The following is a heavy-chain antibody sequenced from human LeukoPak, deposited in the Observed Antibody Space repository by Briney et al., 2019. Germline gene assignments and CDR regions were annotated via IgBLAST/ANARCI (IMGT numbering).Heavy chain of an antibody. Sequence: SETLSLTCTVSGGSISTYYWSWIRLPPGKGLEWIGYIYYTGATYYNPSLKSRVTISLDTSKNHFSLKLSSVTAADAAVYYCARAGYSYGTGYYFDYWCQGALVTVSS. CDR3: ARAGYSYGTGYYFDY. D-gene: IGHD5-18*01. CDR1: GGSISTYY. J-gene: IGHJ4*02. CDR2: IYYTGAT. V-gene: IGHV4-59*01.